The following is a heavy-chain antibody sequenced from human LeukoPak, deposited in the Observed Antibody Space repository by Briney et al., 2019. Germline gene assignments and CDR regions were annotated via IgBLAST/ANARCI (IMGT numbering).Heavy chain of an antibody. J-gene: IGHJ4*02. V-gene: IGHV4-34*01. CDR3: ARRSYRTVVDY. Sequence: SGTLSLSCAVSGGSFSGYYWSLIRQPPGKGLEGIAEINHSGSTNYNPSPKSRATISVGTSKNQFSLKLSSVTAADTAVYYWARRSYRTVVDYWGQGTLVTVSS. CDR1: GGSFSGYY. D-gene: IGHD2-2*02. CDR2: INHSGST.